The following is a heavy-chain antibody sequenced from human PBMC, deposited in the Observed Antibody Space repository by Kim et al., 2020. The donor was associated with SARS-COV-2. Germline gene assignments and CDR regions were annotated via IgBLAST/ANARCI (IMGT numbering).Heavy chain of an antibody. V-gene: IGHV3-11*06. J-gene: IGHJ6*02. CDR3: ARDGIAAAGNYYYYGMDV. D-gene: IGHD6-13*01. Sequence: VKSRITISRDNDKNSLYLQMNSLRAEDTAVYYCARDGIAAAGNYYYYGMDVWGQGTTVTVSS.